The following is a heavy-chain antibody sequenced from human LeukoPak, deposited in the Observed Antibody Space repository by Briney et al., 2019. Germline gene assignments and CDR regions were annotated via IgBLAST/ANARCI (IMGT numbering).Heavy chain of an antibody. CDR2: ISSRSSYI. CDR1: GFTFSSYS. D-gene: IGHD3-10*01. CDR3: ARGSIRGYVSYN. J-gene: IGHJ4*02. Sequence: GGSLRLSCAASGFTFSSYSMNWVRQAPGKGLEWVSSISSRSSYIYYADSVKGRFTISRDNAKNSLYLQMNSLRAEDTAVYYCARGSIRGYVSYNWGQGTLVTVSS. V-gene: IGHV3-21*01.